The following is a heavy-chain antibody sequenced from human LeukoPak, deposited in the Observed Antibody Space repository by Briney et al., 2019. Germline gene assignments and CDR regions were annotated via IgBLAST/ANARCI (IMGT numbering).Heavy chain of an antibody. V-gene: IGHV3-66*01. CDR2: IYSGGST. Sequence: GGSLRLSCAASGFTVSSNYMSWVRQAPGKGLEWVSVIYSGGSTDYADSVKGRFTISRDNSKNTLYLQMNSLRAEDTAVYYCARDRGSLYYFDYWGQGTLVTVSS. CDR3: ARDRGSLYYFDY. J-gene: IGHJ4*02. CDR1: GFTVSSNY.